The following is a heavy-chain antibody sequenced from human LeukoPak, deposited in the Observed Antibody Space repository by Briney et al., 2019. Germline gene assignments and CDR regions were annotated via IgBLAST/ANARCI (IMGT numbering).Heavy chain of an antibody. CDR2: ISSSSSTI. CDR3: AREGRYYDSSGYYFDY. CDR1: GFTFSGYT. Sequence: GGSLRLSCAASGFTFSGYTMNWVRQAPGKGLEWVSYISSSSSTIYYADSVKGRFTISRDNAKNSLYLQMNSLRAEGTAVYYCAREGRYYDSSGYYFDYWGQGTLVTVSS. V-gene: IGHV3-48*01. D-gene: IGHD3-22*01. J-gene: IGHJ4*02.